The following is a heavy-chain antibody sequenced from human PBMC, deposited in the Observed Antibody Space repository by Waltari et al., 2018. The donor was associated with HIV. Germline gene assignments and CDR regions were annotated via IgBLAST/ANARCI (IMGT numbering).Heavy chain of an antibody. V-gene: IGHV1-3*01. CDR3: ARGGYYDSSGLIGWFDP. CDR1: GYPFTTYS. Sequence: QVQLVQSGAEVKKPGASVKVSCKASGYPFTTYSLHWVRQAPGQRLEWMGWINPGNGNTKYSQKFQGRVTITRDTSASTAYMELSSLRSEDTAVYLCARGGYYDSSGLIGWFDPWGQGTLVTVSS. CDR2: INPGNGNT. D-gene: IGHD3-22*01. J-gene: IGHJ5*02.